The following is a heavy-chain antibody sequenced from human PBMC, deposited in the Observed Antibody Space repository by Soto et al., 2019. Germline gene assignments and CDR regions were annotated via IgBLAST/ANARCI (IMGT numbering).Heavy chain of an antibody. Sequence: GASVKVSCKASGYTFTRYGIHWVRQAPGQRREWMGWINAANGDTKYSPKFQGRVTITRATAASTAYMELSSLRSEDTAVYYCVRRHVSATGIDWFDPWGQGTLVTVS. D-gene: IGHD6-13*01. CDR2: INAANGDT. CDR1: GYTFTRYG. J-gene: IGHJ5*02. V-gene: IGHV1-3*01. CDR3: VRRHVSATGIDWFDP.